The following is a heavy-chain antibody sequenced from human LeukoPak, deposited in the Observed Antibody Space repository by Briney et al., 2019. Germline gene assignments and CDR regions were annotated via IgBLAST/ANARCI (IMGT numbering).Heavy chain of an antibody. D-gene: IGHD3-22*01. CDR3: AREYYYDSSGI. V-gene: IGHV4-59*12. CDR2: IYYSGST. CDR1: GGSISSYY. Sequence: SETLSLTCTVSGGSISSYYWSWIRQPPGKGLEWIGYIYYSGSTNYNPSLKSRVTMSVDTSKNQFSLKLSSVTAADTAVYYCAREYYYDSSGIWGQGTLVTVSS. J-gene: IGHJ4*02.